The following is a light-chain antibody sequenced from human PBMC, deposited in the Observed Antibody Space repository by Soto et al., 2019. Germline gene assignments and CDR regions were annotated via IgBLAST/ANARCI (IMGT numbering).Light chain of an antibody. Sequence: EIVLTQSPGTLALSPGERATLSCRARQSVSSSYLAWYQQKPGQAPRLRIYGASSRATGIPDRFSGSGSGTDFTLTISRLEPEDFAVYYCQQYGSSPWTFGQGTKVEIK. CDR2: GAS. CDR3: QQYGSSPWT. J-gene: IGKJ1*01. V-gene: IGKV3-20*01. CDR1: QSVSSSY.